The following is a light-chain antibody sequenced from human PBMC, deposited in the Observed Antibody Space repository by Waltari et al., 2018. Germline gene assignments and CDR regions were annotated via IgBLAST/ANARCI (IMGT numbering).Light chain of an antibody. CDR3: QQLNSYPIT. CDR2: AAS. V-gene: IGKV1-9*01. CDR1: QGISSY. J-gene: IGKJ5*01. Sequence: IQLTQSPPSLYASVGDRVTITCRASQGISSYLAWYQQKTGKAPKLLIYAASTLESGVPSRFSGSGSGTDFTLTISSLQPEDFATYYCQQLNSYPITFGQGTRLEIK.